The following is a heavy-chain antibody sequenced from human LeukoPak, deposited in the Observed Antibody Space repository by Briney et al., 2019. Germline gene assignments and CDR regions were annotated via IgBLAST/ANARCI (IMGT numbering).Heavy chain of an antibody. J-gene: IGHJ4*02. CDR1: GYTFTSYY. CDR2: INPSGGST. Sequence: ASVKVSCKASGYTFTSYYMHWVRQAPGQGLEWMGIINPSGGSTSYAQKFQGRVTMTRDMSTSTVYMELSSLRSEDTAVYYCARQKSLLLWFGEPGTFDYWGQGTLVTVSS. V-gene: IGHV1-46*01. D-gene: IGHD3-10*01. CDR3: ARQKSLLLWFGEPGTFDY.